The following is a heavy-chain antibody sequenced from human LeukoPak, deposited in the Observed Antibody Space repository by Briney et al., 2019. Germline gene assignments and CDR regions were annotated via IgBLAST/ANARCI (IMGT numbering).Heavy chain of an antibody. Sequence: GGSLRLSCAASGFTFSSYEMNWVRQAPGKGLEWVAHIKQDGSEKYYVDSVKGRFTISRDNAKNSLFLQMNSLRAEDTAVYYCARDWQWQQLDGDAFDIWGQGTMVTVS. J-gene: IGHJ3*02. D-gene: IGHD6-13*01. CDR3: ARDWQWQQLDGDAFDI. CDR1: GFTFSSYE. V-gene: IGHV3-7*04. CDR2: IKQDGSEK.